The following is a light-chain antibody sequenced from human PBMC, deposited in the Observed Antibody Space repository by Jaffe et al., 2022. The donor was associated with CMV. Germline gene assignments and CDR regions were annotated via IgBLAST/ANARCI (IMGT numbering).Light chain of an antibody. Sequence: EILMTQSPATLSVSPGEGATLSCRASQTVRSNLAWYQQKPGQAPRLLIYGASTRATGIPARFSGSGSGTEFTLTISSLQSEDSVVYYCQQYSEWPTFGQGTKVEIK. CDR1: QTVRSN. CDR2: GAS. J-gene: IGKJ1*01. CDR3: QQYSEWPT. V-gene: IGKV3-15*01.